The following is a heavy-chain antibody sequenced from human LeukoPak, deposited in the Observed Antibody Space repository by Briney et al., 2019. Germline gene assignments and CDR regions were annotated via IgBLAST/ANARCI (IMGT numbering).Heavy chain of an antibody. J-gene: IGHJ5*02. CDR1: GFTFSSYW. CDR3: ARTGIAARPTVWFDP. CDR2: IDRDGSRI. D-gene: IGHD6-6*01. V-gene: IGHV3-74*01. Sequence: GGSLRLSCAVSGFTFSSYWMHWVRQAPGKGLVWVSRIDRDGSRINYADSVKGRFTISRDNGKNTLFLQMNSLRAEDAAVYYCARTGIAARPTVWFDPWGQGTLVTVSS.